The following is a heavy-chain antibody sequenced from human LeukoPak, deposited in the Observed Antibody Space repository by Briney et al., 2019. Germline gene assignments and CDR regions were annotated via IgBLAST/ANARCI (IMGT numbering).Heavy chain of an antibody. V-gene: IGHV3-9*01. CDR3: ASLTVAGGFDY. D-gene: IGHD6-19*01. CDR1: GFTFDDYA. J-gene: IGHJ4*02. Sequence: PGGSLRLSCAASGFTFDDYAMHWVRQAPGKGLEWVSGISWNSGSIGYADSVKGRFTISRDNAKNSLYLQMSSLRAEDTALYYCASLTVAGGFDYWGQGTLVTVSS. CDR2: ISWNSGSI.